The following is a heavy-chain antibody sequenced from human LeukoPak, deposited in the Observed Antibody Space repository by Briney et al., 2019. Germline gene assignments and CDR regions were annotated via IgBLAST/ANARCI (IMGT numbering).Heavy chain of an antibody. D-gene: IGHD3-16*01. CDR1: GFTFSSYW. V-gene: IGHV3-7*01. Sequence: RPGGSLRLSCAASGFTFSSYWMSWVRQAPGKGLEWVANIKQDGSEKYYVDSVKGRFTISRDNAKNSLYLQMNSLRAEVTAVYYCARGLGASAFDIWGQGTMVTVSS. J-gene: IGHJ3*02. CDR3: ARGLGASAFDI. CDR2: IKQDGSEK.